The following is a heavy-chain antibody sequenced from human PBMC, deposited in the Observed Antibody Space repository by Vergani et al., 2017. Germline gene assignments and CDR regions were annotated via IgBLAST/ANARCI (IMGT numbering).Heavy chain of an antibody. D-gene: IGHD1-26*01. CDR3: AKGPGIVGATDGFDY. Sequence: QVHLVESGGGVVQPGRSLRLSCAASGFTFSRYGMHWVRQAPGKGLEWVAGISYDGSNTYYADSVKGRFTISRDNSKNTQYLQMNSLRAEDTAVYYCAKGPGIVGATDGFDYWGQGTLVTVSS. J-gene: IGHJ4*02. CDR2: ISYDGSNT. V-gene: IGHV3-30*18. CDR1: GFTFSRYG.